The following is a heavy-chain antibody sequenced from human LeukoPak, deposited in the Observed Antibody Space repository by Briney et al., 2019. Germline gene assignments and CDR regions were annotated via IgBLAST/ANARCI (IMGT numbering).Heavy chain of an antibody. V-gene: IGHV1-18*01. J-gene: IGHJ4*02. CDR3: ARDVGAFKGDYFDY. CDR2: ISAYNGNT. CDR1: GYTFTSYG. D-gene: IGHD1-26*01. Sequence: ASVKVSCKASGYTFTSYGISWVRQAPGQGLEWMGWISAYNGNTNYAQKFQGRVTMTTDTSTSTAYMELRSLRSDDTAVYYRARDVGAFKGDYFDYWGQGTLVTVSS.